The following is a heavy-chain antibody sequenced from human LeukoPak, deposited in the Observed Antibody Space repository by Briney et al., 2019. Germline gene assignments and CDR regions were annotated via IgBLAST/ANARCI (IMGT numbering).Heavy chain of an antibody. V-gene: IGHV4-39*01. J-gene: IGHJ4*02. CDR3: AXXVGYNRXYXDY. Sequence: SETLSLTCTVSGGSISSGDFLWGWVRQPPGRGLEWIGILYRSGNTHQNPSLESRVIMSVDTSRNQFYLKLTSVTPSDTAVYYCAXXVGYNRXYXDYWGQXXXVTV. CDR2: LYRSGNT. D-gene: IGHD2-8*01. CDR1: GGSISSGDFL.